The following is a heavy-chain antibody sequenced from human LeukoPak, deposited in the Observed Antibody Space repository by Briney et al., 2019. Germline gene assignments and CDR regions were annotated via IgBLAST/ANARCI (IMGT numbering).Heavy chain of an antibody. CDR2: IYYTGNT. V-gene: IGHV4-39*01. J-gene: IGHJ4*02. Sequence: SDTLSLTCSISGDSISSSDYYWDWVRQPPGKGLQWIASIYYTGNTFYTPSLESRVTISVATSRTQFFLSLRSVTAADTAVYFCAXXXRGXSGYXXXFFDYWGQGALVTVSS. CDR3: AXXXRGXSGYXXXFFDY. D-gene: IGHD3-22*01. CDR1: GDSISSSDYY.